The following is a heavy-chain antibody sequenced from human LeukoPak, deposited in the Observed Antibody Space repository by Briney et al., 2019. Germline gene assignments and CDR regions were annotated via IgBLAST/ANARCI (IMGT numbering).Heavy chain of an antibody. CDR2: INTNGGST. J-gene: IGHJ3*02. CDR1: GFTFSTYA. Sequence: PGGSLRLSCSASGFTFSTYAMHWVPQAPGKGLEYVLGINTNGGSTFYADSVKGRFTISRDNSKNTLYLQMSSLRAEDTAVYYCVKNVEPQFVGLASDIWGQGTMVTVFS. CDR3: VKNVEPQFVGLASDI. V-gene: IGHV3-64D*09. D-gene: IGHD3-16*01.